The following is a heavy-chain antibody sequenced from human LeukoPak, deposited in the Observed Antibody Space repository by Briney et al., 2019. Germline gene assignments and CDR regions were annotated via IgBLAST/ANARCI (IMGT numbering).Heavy chain of an antibody. CDR1: GFTFSSYA. Sequence: PGGSLRLSCAASGFTFSSYAMSWVRQAPGKGLEGVSAISGIGGSTYYADSVKGRFTISRDNSKNTLYLQMNSLRAEDTAVYYCAKERSHSSGWYKPSVFDYWGQGTLVTVSS. V-gene: IGHV3-23*01. CDR3: AKERSHSSGWYKPSVFDY. CDR2: ISGIGGST. D-gene: IGHD6-19*01. J-gene: IGHJ4*02.